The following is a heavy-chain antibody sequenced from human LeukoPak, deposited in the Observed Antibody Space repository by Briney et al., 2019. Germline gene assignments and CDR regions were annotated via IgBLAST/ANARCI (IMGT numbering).Heavy chain of an antibody. Sequence: GGSLRLSCAASGSTFDDYAMHWVRQAPGKGLEWVSGISWNSGSIGYADSVKGRFTISRDNAKNSLYLQMNSLRAEDTALYYCARSRGGGSGWYAGDYWGQGTLVTVSS. CDR3: ARSRGGGSGWYAGDY. D-gene: IGHD6-19*01. J-gene: IGHJ4*02. V-gene: IGHV3-9*01. CDR2: ISWNSGSI. CDR1: GSTFDDYA.